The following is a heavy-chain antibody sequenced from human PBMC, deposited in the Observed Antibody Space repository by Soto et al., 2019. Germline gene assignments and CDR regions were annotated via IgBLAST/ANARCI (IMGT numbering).Heavy chain of an antibody. CDR3: ARPILGGVIINDAFDI. J-gene: IGHJ3*02. CDR1: GGSISSSSYY. Sequence: SETLSLTCTVSGGSISSSSYYWGWIRQPPGKGLEWIGSIYYSGSTYYNPSLKSRVTISVDTSKNQFSLKLSSVTAADTAVYYCARPILGGVIINDAFDIWGQGTMVTVSS. D-gene: IGHD3-16*02. CDR2: IYYSGST. V-gene: IGHV4-39*01.